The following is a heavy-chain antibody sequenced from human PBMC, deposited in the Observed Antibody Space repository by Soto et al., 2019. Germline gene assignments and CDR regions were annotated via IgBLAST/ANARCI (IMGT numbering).Heavy chain of an antibody. CDR1: GGSISSGDYY. J-gene: IGHJ4*02. D-gene: IGHD5-18*01. Sequence: SETLSLTCTVSGGSISSGDYYWSWIRQPPGKGLEWIGYIYYSGSTYYNPSLKSRVTISVDTSKNQFSLKLSSVTAADTAVYYCARGMVTGSYFDYWGQGTLVTVSS. V-gene: IGHV4-30-4*02. CDR2: IYYSGST. CDR3: ARGMVTGSYFDY.